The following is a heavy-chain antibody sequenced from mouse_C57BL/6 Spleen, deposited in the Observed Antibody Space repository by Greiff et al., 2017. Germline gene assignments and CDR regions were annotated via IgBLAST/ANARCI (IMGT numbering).Heavy chain of an antibody. J-gene: IGHJ1*03. Sequence: QVQLQQPRAELVKPGASVKMSCKASGYTFTSYWITWVKQRPGQGLEWIGDIYPGSGSTNYNEKFKSKATLTVDTSSSTAYMQLSSLTSEDSAVYDCARRDYGSSYWYFDVWGTGTTVTVSS. CDR3: ARRDYGSSYWYFDV. CDR2: IYPGSGST. CDR1: GYTFTSYW. D-gene: IGHD1-1*01. V-gene: IGHV1-55*01.